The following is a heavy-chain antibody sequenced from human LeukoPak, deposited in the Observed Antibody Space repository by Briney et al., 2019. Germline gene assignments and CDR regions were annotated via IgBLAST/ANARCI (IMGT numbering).Heavy chain of an antibody. V-gene: IGHV4-31*03. CDR1: GGSISSGGYY. CDR2: IYYSGST. J-gene: IGHJ4*02. D-gene: IGHD2-2*01. Sequence: PSETLSLTCTVSGGSISSGGYYWSWIRQHPGKGLEWIGYIYYSGSTYYNPSLKSRVTISVDMSKNQFSLKLSSVTAADTAVYYCARDNRYCSSTSCPYYFDYWGQGTLVTVSS. CDR3: ARDNRYCSSTSCPYYFDY.